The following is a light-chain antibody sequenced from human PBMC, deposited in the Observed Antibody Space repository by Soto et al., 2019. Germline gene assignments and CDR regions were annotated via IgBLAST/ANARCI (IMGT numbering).Light chain of an antibody. CDR2: GAS. J-gene: IGKJ3*01. CDR1: QSVSSN. Sequence: IVMTQSPATLSVSPGERATLSCRASQSVSSNLAWYQQKPGQAPRLLIYGASTRATGIPARFSGSGSGTEFTLTISSLQSEDFAIYYCQQYNNWPGFGPGTKVDIK. V-gene: IGKV3-15*01. CDR3: QQYNNWPG.